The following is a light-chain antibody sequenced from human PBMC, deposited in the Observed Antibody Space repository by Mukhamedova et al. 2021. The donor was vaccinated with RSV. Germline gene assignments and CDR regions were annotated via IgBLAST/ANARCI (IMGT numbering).Light chain of an antibody. CDR3: QQSYTTTWT. Sequence: WYQRRVHGKAPRLLIYGAFSLQSGVPSRFSGRGSGTDFRTTISRGEPEEFASYYCQQSYTTTWTFGQGTKVEFK. V-gene: IGKV1-39*01. J-gene: IGKJ1*01. CDR2: GAF.